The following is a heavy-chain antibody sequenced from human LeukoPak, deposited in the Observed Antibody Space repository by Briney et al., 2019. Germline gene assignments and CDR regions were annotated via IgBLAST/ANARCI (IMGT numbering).Heavy chain of an antibody. Sequence: ASVKVSCKASGYTFTGYYMHWVRQAPGQGLEWMGWINPNSGGTNYAQKFQGRVTMTRDTSISTAYMELSRLRSDDTAVYYCARDRSLNDGESPQLFDYWGQGTLVTVSS. V-gene: IGHV1-2*02. CDR1: GYTFTGYY. D-gene: IGHD2-2*01. J-gene: IGHJ4*02. CDR3: ARDRSLNDGESPQLFDY. CDR2: INPNSGGT.